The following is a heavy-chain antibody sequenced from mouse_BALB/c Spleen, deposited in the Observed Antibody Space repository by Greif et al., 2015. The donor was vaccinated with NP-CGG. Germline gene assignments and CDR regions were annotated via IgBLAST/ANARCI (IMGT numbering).Heavy chain of an antibody. CDR3: ASAMDY. CDR1: GFTFRSYG. CDR2: INSNGGST. Sequence: EVKLQESGGGLVQPGGSLKLSCAASGFTFRSYGMSWVRQTPDKRLELVATINSNGGSTYYPDSVKGRFTISRDNAKNTLYLQMSSLKSEDTAMYYCASAMDYWGQGTSVTVSS. V-gene: IGHV5-6-3*01. J-gene: IGHJ4*01.